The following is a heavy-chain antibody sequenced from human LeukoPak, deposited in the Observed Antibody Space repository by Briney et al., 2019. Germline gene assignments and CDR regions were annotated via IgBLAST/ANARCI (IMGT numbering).Heavy chain of an antibody. CDR1: GFTFSTYG. CDR3: VRVAGTTSY. J-gene: IGHJ4*02. Sequence: SGGSLRLSCAASGFTFSTYGMHWVCQAPGKGLEWVAVISNDGSIKYYADSVKGRFTVSRDNSKNTVYLQMNSLRVEDTAVYYCVRVAGTTSYWGQGTLVTVSS. V-gene: IGHV3-30*03. CDR2: ISNDGSIK. D-gene: IGHD1-1*01.